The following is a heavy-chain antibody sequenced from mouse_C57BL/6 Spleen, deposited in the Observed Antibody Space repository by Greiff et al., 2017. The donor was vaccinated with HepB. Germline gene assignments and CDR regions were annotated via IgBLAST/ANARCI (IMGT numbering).Heavy chain of an antibody. V-gene: IGHV5-4*01. D-gene: IGHD1-3*01. CDR2: ISDGGSYT. CDR3: ARGRDNLFDY. CDR1: GFTFSSYA. Sequence: DVQLVESGGGLVKPGGSLKLSCAASGFTFSSYAMSWVRQTPEKRLEWVATISDGGSYTYYPDNVKGRFTISRDNAKNNLYLQMSHLKSEDTAMYYCARGRDNLFDYWGQGTTLTVAS. J-gene: IGHJ2*01.